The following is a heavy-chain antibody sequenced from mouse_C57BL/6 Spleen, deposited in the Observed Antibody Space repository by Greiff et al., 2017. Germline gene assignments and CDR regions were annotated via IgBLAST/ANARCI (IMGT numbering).Heavy chain of an antibody. J-gene: IGHJ4*01. CDR1: GYTFTSYW. V-gene: IGHV1-7*01. Sequence: VQLQQSGAELAKPGASVKLSCKASGYTFTSYWMHWVKQRPGQGLEWIGYINPSSGYTKYNQKFKDKAKLTADKSSSTAYMQLSSLTYEDYAVYYYARKTTVVATDAMDYWGQGTSVTVSS. CDR3: ARKTTVVATDAMDY. D-gene: IGHD1-1*01. CDR2: INPSSGYT.